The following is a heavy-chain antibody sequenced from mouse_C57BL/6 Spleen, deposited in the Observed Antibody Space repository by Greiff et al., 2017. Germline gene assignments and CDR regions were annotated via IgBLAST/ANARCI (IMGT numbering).Heavy chain of an antibody. V-gene: IGHV1-52*01. CDR3: ARGGITTVEGGFDV. CDR1: GYTFTSYW. D-gene: IGHD1-1*01. Sequence: VQLQQPGAELVRPGSSVKLSCKASGYTFTSYWMHWVKQRPIQGLEWIGNIDPSDSETHYNQKFKDQATLTVDKSSSTAYMQLSSLTSEDSAVYDWARGGITTVEGGFDVWGTGTTVTVSS. J-gene: IGHJ1*03. CDR2: IDPSDSET.